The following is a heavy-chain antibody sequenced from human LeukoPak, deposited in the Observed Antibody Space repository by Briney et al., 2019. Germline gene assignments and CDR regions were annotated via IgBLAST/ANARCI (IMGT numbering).Heavy chain of an antibody. V-gene: IGHV3-48*03. CDR2: ISSSGSTI. CDR3: ARDPHSSGWVDY. D-gene: IGHD6-19*01. J-gene: IGHJ4*02. CDR1: GFTFSSYE. Sequence: GGSLRLSCAASGFTFSSYEMNWVRQAPGKGLEWVSYISSSGSTIYYADSVRGRFTVSRDNAKNSLYLQMNSLRVEDTAVYYCARDPHSSGWVDYWGQGTLVTVSS.